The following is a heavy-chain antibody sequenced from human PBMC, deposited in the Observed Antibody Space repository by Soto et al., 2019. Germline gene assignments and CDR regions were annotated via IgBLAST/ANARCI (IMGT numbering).Heavy chain of an antibody. CDR1: GYTFTSYG. CDR2: ISAYNGNT. D-gene: IGHD2-2*01. CDR3: ARGGEKIVVVPAAPLLDY. V-gene: IGHV1-18*01. Sequence: ASVKVSCKASGYTFTSYGISWVRQAPGQGLEWMGWISAYNGNTNYAQKLQGRVTMTTDTSTSTAYMELRSLRSDDTAVYYCARGGEKIVVVPAAPLLDYWGQGTRVTVSS. J-gene: IGHJ4*02.